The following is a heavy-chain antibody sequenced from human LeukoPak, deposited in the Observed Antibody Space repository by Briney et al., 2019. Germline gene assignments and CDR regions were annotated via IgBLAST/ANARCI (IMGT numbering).Heavy chain of an antibody. CDR1: GGSISSSSYY. Sequence: SETLSLTCAVSGGSISSSSYYWGWIRQPPGKGLEWIGNIYYSGSTYYNPSLKSRVTVSVGTSKNHFSLKLSSVTAADTAVYYRASFSIVGTTSAYYMDVWGKGTTVTVSS. J-gene: IGHJ6*03. V-gene: IGHV4-39*02. CDR2: IYYSGST. CDR3: ASFSIVGTTSAYYMDV. D-gene: IGHD1-26*01.